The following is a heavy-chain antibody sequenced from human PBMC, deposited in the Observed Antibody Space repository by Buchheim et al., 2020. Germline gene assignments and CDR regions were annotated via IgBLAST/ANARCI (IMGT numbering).Heavy chain of an antibody. CDR3: ARDSSGYDLSPDYGMDV. V-gene: IGHV4-59*01. Sequence: QVQLQESGPGLVKPSETLSLTCTVSGGSISSYYWSWIRQPPGKGLEWIVYIYYSGSTNYNPSLKSRVTISVDTSKNQFSLKLSSVTAADTAVYYCARDSSGYDLSPDYGMDVWGQGTT. D-gene: IGHD5-12*01. CDR1: GGSISSYY. CDR2: IYYSGST. J-gene: IGHJ6*02.